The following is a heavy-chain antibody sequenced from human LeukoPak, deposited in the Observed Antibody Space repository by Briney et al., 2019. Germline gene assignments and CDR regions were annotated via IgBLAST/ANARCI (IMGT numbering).Heavy chain of an antibody. CDR3: ARDFYGVDY. CDR1: GFTFSNYA. J-gene: IGHJ4*02. CDR2: ISYDGSDK. Sequence: GGSLRISCAAPGFTFSNYAMHWVRQAPGKGLEWVAVISYDGSDKNYADSVKGRFTISRDDSKNTLYLHMNSLGADDTAVYYCARDFYGVDYWGQGTLVTVSS. D-gene: IGHD2/OR15-2a*01. V-gene: IGHV3-30-3*01.